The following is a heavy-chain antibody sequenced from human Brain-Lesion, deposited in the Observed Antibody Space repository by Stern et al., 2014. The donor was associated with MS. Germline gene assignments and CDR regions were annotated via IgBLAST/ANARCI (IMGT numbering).Heavy chain of an antibody. CDR1: GGSISSGGYY. V-gene: IGHV4-61*02. D-gene: IGHD2-2*01. CDR3: ARGRVVPGFQYYATDV. J-gene: IGHJ6*02. CDR2: IFNSGSP. Sequence: QVQLQESGPGLVKPSQTLSLSCTVSGGSISSGGYYWSWIRQPAGKGLEWIVRIFNSGSPSYTPPLKSRFPISIATSKNQFSLRLNSMTAADTAVYYCARGRVVPGFQYYATDVWGQGTTVIVSS.